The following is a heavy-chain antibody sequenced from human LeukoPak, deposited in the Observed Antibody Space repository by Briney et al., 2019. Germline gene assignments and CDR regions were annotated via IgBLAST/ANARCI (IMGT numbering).Heavy chain of an antibody. Sequence: LGESLKISCKGSGYSFTSYWIGWVRQMPGKGLGWMGIIYPGDSDTRYSPSFQGQVTISADKSISTAYLQWSSLKASDTAMYYCARPYDILTGYMDCWGQGTLVTVSS. CDR3: ARPYDILTGYMDC. V-gene: IGHV5-51*01. CDR2: IYPGDSDT. CDR1: GYSFTSYW. J-gene: IGHJ4*02. D-gene: IGHD3-9*01.